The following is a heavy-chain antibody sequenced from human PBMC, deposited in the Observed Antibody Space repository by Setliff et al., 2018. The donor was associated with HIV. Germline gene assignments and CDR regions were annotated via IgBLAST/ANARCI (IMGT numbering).Heavy chain of an antibody. J-gene: IGHJ4*02. CDR3: ARGLSFYDPGGFDY. D-gene: IGHD3-22*01. Sequence: SETLSLTCTVSGGSISSSSHYWGWIRQSPGKGLEWIGSIYYSGSTYYNSSLKSRVTISVDTSKSQFSLKLSSVTAADTAVYYCARGLSFYDPGGFDYWGQGTLVTVSS. CDR1: GGSISSSSHY. CDR2: IYYSGST. V-gene: IGHV4-39*01.